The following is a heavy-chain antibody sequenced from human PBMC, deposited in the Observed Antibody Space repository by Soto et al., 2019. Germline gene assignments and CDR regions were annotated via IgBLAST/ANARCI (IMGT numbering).Heavy chain of an antibody. D-gene: IGHD6-13*01. V-gene: IGHV3-30*18. J-gene: IGHJ6*02. Sequence: QVQLVESGGGVVQPGGSLRLSCAASGFTFSSYGIHWVRQAPGKGLEWVTVISYDGSNKYYADSVRGRFTISRDNSRNTVRLQMNSLRAEDTAVYFCAKDEQQRLVPHYYYYGMDVWGQGTTVTVSS. CDR1: GFTFSSYG. CDR3: AKDEQQRLVPHYYYYGMDV. CDR2: ISYDGSNK.